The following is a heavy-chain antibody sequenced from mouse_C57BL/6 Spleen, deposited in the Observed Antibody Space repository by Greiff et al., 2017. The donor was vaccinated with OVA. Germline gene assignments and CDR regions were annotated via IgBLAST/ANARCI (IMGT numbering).Heavy chain of an antibody. CDR2: IYPGDGDT. CDR1: GYAFSSYW. CDR3: ARGGWLGGMDY. D-gene: IGHD2-3*01. V-gene: IGHV1-80*01. J-gene: IGHJ4*01. Sequence: QVQLQQSGAELVKPGASVKISCTASGYAFSSYWMNWVKQRPGKGLEWIGQIYPGDGDTNYNGKFKGKATLTADKSSSTAYMQLSSLTSEDSAVYVCARGGWLGGMDYWGQGTSVTVSS.